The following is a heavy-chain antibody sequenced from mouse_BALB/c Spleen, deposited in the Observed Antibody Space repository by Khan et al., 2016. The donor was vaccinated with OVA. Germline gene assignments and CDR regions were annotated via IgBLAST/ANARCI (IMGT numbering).Heavy chain of an antibody. D-gene: IGHD1-2*01. CDR1: GYSITSGYG. V-gene: IGHV3-2*02. Sequence: EVKLLESGPGLVKPSQSLSLTCTVTGYSITSGYGWNWIRQFPGNKLEWMGYISYSGSTNYNPSLKSRFSITRDTSKNQFFLQLNSVTTEDTATYYCARTARIKYWGQGTTLTVSS. J-gene: IGHJ2*01. CDR2: ISYSGST. CDR3: ARTARIKY.